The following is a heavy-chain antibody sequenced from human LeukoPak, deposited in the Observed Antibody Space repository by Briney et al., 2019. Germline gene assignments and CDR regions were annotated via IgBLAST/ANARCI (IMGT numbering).Heavy chain of an antibody. J-gene: IGHJ4*02. CDR2: ISGSGGST. CDR3: AKLRDGYNRPGFDY. Sequence: GGSLRLSCAASGFTFSSYVMSWVRQAPGKGLEWVSAISGSGGSTYYADSVRGRFTISRDNSKNTLYLQMNSLRAEDTAVYYCAKLRDGYNRPGFDYWGQGTLVTVSS. D-gene: IGHD5-24*01. V-gene: IGHV3-23*01. CDR1: GFTFSSYV.